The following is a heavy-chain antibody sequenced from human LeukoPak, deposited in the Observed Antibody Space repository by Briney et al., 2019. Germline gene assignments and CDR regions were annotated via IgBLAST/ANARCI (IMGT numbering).Heavy chain of an antibody. V-gene: IGHV3-48*01. CDR3: ARDSRRITMTY. CDR2: ISTSSSTI. J-gene: IGHJ4*02. CDR1: GFTFSGSS. D-gene: IGHD3-22*01. Sequence: PGGSLRLSCAASGFTFSGSSMNWVRQAPGEGLEWVSYISTSSSTIYYADSVKGRFTISRDNAKNSLYLQMNSLRAEDTAVYYCARDSRRITMTYWGQGTLVTVSS.